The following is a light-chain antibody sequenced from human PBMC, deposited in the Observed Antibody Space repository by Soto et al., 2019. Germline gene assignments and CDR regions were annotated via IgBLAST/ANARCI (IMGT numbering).Light chain of an antibody. V-gene: IGKV1-5*01. CDR1: QSISSW. J-gene: IGKJ2*01. CDR3: HQYKSYPYT. Sequence: DIQMTQSPSTLSASVGDRVTITCRASQSISSWLAWYQQKPGKARKLLIYDASSLESGVASRFSGSETGTEFTLTSNKLQHDDFPTYFFHQYKSYPYTFGQGTKLEIK. CDR2: DAS.